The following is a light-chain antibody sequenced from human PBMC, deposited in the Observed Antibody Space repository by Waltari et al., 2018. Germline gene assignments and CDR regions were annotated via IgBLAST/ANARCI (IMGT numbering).Light chain of an antibody. CDR3: TSYAVTKVV. Sequence: QSVLTQPPSASGFLGQSVALSCTGTSRVIGGYDFVSWYQQPPGKAPKLLVYEVTKRPSGVPDRFSGSKSGNTASLTVSGLQAEDEADYYCTSYAVTKVVFGGGTKLTVL. CDR1: SRVIGGYDF. V-gene: IGLV2-8*01. CDR2: EVT. J-gene: IGLJ2*01.